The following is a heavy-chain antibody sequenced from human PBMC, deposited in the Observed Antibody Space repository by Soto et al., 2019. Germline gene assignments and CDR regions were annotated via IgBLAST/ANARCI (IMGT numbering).Heavy chain of an antibody. Sequence: PGESLKISCKGSGYSFTSYWIGWVRQMPGKGLEWMGIIYPGDSDTRYSPSFQGQVTISADKSISTAYLQWSSLKASDTAMYYCARQLELRDYYYCYYMDVCGKGTTVTVSS. D-gene: IGHD1-7*01. CDR2: IYPGDSDT. CDR3: ARQLELRDYYYCYYMDV. J-gene: IGHJ6*03. V-gene: IGHV5-51*01. CDR1: GYSFTSYW.